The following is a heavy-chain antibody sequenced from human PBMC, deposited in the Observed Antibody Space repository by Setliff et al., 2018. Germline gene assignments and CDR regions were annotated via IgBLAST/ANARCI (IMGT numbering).Heavy chain of an antibody. D-gene: IGHD3-3*01. J-gene: IGHJ4*02. CDR2: IIPNFRTT. Sequence: ASVKVSCKASGGTFSKYGISWVRQAPGQGLEWMGGIIPNFRTTSYAQKFQGRVTISTDESTMTAYMELNSLRPEDTAMYYCAREIWDFYDDSWSGSSDYWGQGTLVTVSS. V-gene: IGHV1-69*05. CDR1: GGTFSKYG. CDR3: AREIWDFYDDSWSGSSDY.